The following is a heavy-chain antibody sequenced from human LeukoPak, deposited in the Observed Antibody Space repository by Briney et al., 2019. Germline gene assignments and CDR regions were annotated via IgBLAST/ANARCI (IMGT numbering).Heavy chain of an antibody. CDR3: ARQWYSSGWRRKPLDY. V-gene: IGHV3-11*01. J-gene: IGHJ4*02. D-gene: IGHD6-19*01. Sequence: GGSLRLYCAASGFTFSDYYMSWLRQAPGKGLEWVSYISSSGSTIYYADSVRGRFTISRDNAKNSLYLQMNSLRAEDTAVYYCARQWYSSGWRRKPLDYWGQGTLVTVSS. CDR2: ISSSGSTI. CDR1: GFTFSDYY.